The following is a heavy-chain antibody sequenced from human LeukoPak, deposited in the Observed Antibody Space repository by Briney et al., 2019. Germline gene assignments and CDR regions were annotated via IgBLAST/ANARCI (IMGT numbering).Heavy chain of an antibody. Sequence: GASVKVSCKASGYTFTSYDINWVRQATGQGLEWMGWMNPNSGNTGYAQKLQGRVTMTTDTSTSTAYMELRSLRSDDTAVYYCARDRGYSSSWYSDWFDPWGQGTLVTVSS. J-gene: IGHJ5*02. V-gene: IGHV1-8*01. CDR1: GYTFTSYD. CDR3: ARDRGYSSSWYSDWFDP. D-gene: IGHD6-13*01. CDR2: MNPNSGNT.